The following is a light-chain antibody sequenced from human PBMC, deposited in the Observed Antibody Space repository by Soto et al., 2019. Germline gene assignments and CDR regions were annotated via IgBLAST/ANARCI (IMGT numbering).Light chain of an antibody. CDR3: GSYTGSIYV. CDR1: SSDVGGYKF. CDR2: EVS. V-gene: IGLV2-14*01. J-gene: IGLJ1*01. Sequence: QSALTQPASVSGSPGQSITISCTGTSSDVGGYKFVSWYQQHPGKSPKLMIYEVSNRPSGVSSRFSGSKSGHTASLTISGLQSEDEADYYCGSYTGSIYVFGPGTKLTVL.